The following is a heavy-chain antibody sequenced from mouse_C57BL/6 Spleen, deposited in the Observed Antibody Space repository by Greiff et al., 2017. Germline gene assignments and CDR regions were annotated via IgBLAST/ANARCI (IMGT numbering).Heavy chain of an antibody. CDR1: GLTFSRYT. CDR2: ISGGGGNT. D-gene: IGHD2-5*01. CDR3: ARGASSYYSNYFDY. V-gene: IGHV5-9*01. J-gene: IGHJ2*01. Sequence: EVQLVESGGGLVKPGGSLKLSCAASGLTFSRYTLSWVRQTPEKRLEWVATISGGGGNTYYPDSVKGRFTISRDKAKNTLYLQMSSLRSVDTALWYYARGASSYYSNYFDYWFQGTTLTVSS.